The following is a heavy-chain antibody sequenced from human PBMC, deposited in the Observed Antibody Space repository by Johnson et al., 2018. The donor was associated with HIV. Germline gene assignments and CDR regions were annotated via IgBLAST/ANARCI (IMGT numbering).Heavy chain of an antibody. Sequence: VQLVESGGGLVQPGGSLRLSCAASGFTFSSYAMSWVRQAPGKGLEWVSAIGTAGDTYYPGSVKGRFTISRENAKNSLYLQMNSLRAEDTAVYYCARGEGYSGSYQRRDAFDIWGQGTMVTVSS. CDR2: IGTAGDT. CDR3: ARGEGYSGSYQRRDAFDI. J-gene: IGHJ3*02. D-gene: IGHD1-26*01. CDR1: GFTFSSYA. V-gene: IGHV3-13*01.